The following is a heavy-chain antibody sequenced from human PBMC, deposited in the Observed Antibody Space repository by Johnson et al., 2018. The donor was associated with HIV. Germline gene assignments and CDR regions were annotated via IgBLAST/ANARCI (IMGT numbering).Heavy chain of an antibody. CDR2: ISSSGSII. J-gene: IGHJ3*02. D-gene: IGHD3/OR15-3a*01. CDR3: ARDGRGLDAFDI. CDR1: GFTFSDYY. V-gene: IGHV3-11*04. Sequence: QVQLVESGGGLVKPGGSLRLSCAASGFTFSDYYMSWIRQAPGKGLECLSYISSSGSIIYYADSVKGRFTIYRDTAKNSLYLQMNSLRDVDTAVYYCARDGRGLDAFDIWGQGTMVTDSS.